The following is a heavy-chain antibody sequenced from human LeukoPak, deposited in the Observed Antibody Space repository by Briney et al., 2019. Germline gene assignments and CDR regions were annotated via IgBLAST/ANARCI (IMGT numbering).Heavy chain of an antibody. CDR3: TTAPGTMIVVVIEPTDY. CDR2: IKSKTDGGTT. D-gene: IGHD3-22*01. J-gene: IGHJ4*02. Sequence: GGSLSLSCAASGFTFSNAWMSWVRQAPGKGLEWVGRIKSKTDGGTTDYAAPVKGRFTISRDDSKNTLYLQMNSLKTEDTAVYYCTTAPGTMIVVVIEPTDYWGQGTLVTVSS. CDR1: GFTFSNAW. V-gene: IGHV3-15*01.